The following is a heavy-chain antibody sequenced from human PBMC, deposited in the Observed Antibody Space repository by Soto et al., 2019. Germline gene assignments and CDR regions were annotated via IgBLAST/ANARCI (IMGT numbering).Heavy chain of an antibody. CDR2: IISTGGT. V-gene: IGHV3-23*01. CDR1: GFTFSLYA. Sequence: GGSLRLSCAASGFTFSLYAMSWVRQAPGRGLEWVSTIISTGGTYNADSVRGRFTISRDNSKNTLYLQMNSLRAEDTAVYYCAKVYGDYYHAFPIWGQGTMVTVSS. J-gene: IGHJ3*02. D-gene: IGHD4-17*01. CDR3: AKVYGDYYHAFPI.